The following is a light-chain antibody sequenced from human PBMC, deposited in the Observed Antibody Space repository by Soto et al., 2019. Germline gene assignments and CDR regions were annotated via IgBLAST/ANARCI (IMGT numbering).Light chain of an antibody. Sequence: DIQMPQSPSTLSGSVGDRVTITFLASQTISSWLAWYQQKPGKAPKLLIYKASTLKSGVPSRFSGSGSGTEFTLTISSLQPDDFATYYCQHYNSYSEAFGQGTKV. J-gene: IGKJ1*01. CDR1: QTISSW. CDR3: QHYNSYSEA. CDR2: KAS. V-gene: IGKV1-5*03.